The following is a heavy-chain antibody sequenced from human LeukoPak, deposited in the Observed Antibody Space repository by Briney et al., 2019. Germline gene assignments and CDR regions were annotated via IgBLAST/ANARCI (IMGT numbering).Heavy chain of an antibody. Sequence: ASVKVSCKASGYTFTSYDINWVRQAAGQGLEWMGWMNPNSGNTGYAQKFQGRVTMTRNTSISTAYMELSSLRSEDTAVYYCARGRRIAVADLDYWGQGTLVTVSS. V-gene: IGHV1-8*01. CDR2: MNPNSGNT. CDR1: GYTFTSYD. J-gene: IGHJ4*02. CDR3: ARGRRIAVADLDY. D-gene: IGHD6-19*01.